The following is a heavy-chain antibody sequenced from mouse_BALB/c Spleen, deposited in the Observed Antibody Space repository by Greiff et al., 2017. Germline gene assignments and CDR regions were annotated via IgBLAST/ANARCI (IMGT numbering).Heavy chain of an antibody. Sequence: EVKLVESGGGLVKPGGSLKLSCAASGFTFSSYTMSWVRQTPEKRLEWVATISSGGSYTYYPDSVKGRFTISRDNAKNTLYLQMSSLKSEDTAMYYCTRDPSTMITDDAMDYWGQGTSVTVSS. J-gene: IGHJ4*01. V-gene: IGHV5-6-4*01. CDR2: ISSGGSYT. CDR1: GFTFSSYT. CDR3: TRDPSTMITDDAMDY. D-gene: IGHD2-4*01.